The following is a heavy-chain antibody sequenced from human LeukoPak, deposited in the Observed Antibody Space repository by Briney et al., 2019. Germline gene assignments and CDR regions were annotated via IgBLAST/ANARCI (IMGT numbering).Heavy chain of an antibody. CDR2: IYTSGST. Sequence: SETLSLTCTVPVGSISGYYWSWIRQPAGKGLEWIGRIYTSGSTNYNPSLKSRVTMSVDTSKNQFSLKLSSVTAADTAVYYCARGSLYSSSPGYFDYWGQGTLATVSS. D-gene: IGHD6-13*01. V-gene: IGHV4-4*07. J-gene: IGHJ4*02. CDR1: VGSISGYY. CDR3: ARGSLYSSSPGYFDY.